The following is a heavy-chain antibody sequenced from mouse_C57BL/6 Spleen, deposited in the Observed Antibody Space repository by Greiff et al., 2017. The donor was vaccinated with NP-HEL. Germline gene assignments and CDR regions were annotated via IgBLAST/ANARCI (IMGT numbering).Heavy chain of an antibody. CDR2: IRNKANGYTT. D-gene: IGHD1-1*01. J-gene: IGHJ1*03. V-gene: IGHV7-3*01. CDR3: SRYHYYGSISHWYFDV. Sequence: EVKLVESGGGLVQPGGSLSLSCAASGFTFTDYYMSWVRQPPGKALEWLGFIRNKANGYTTDYSASVKGRFTISSDNSQSILYLQMNALRAEDTATYDCSRYHYYGSISHWYFDVGGTGTTVTVSS. CDR1: GFTFTDYY.